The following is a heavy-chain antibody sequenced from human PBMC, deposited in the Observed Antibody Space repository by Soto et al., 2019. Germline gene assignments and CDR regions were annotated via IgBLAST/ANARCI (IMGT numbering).Heavy chain of an antibody. CDR1: GGTFSSYA. CDR3: ASPSKKCELLHRLLRGGMDV. D-gene: IGHD1-26*01. V-gene: IGHV1-69*01. CDR2: IIPIFGTA. J-gene: IGHJ6*02. Sequence: QVQLVQSVAEVKKPGSSVKVSCKASGGTFSSYAISWVRQAPGQGLEWMGGIIPIFGTANYAQKFQGRVTITADESTSRAYMELSSLRSEDTAVYYCASPSKKCELLHRLLRGGMDVWGQVTTVTVSS.